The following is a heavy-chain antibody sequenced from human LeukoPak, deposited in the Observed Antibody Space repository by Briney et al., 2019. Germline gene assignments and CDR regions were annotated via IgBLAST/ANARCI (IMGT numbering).Heavy chain of an antibody. CDR1: GYTFTGYG. CDR2: ISAYNGNT. J-gene: IGHJ3*02. CDR3: ARGGGGQPLLDFHIAFDI. Sequence: GASVKVSCKASGYTFTGYGISWVRQAPGQGLEWMGWISAYNGNTNYAQKLQGRVTMTTDTSTSTAYMELRSLRSDDTAVYYCARGGGGQPLLDFHIAFDIWGQGTMVTVPS. V-gene: IGHV1-18*01. D-gene: IGHD2-21*02.